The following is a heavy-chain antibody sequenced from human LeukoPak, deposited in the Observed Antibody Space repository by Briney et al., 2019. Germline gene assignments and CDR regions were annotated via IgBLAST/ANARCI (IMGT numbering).Heavy chain of an antibody. V-gene: IGHV4-30-2*01. CDR3: ARARGSGYPRWFDP. Sequence: SETLSLTCAVSGGSISSGGYSWSWIRQPPGKGLEWIGYIYHSGSTYYNPSLKSRVTISVDRSKNQFSLKLSSVTAADTAVYYCARARGSGYPRWFDPWGQGTLVTVSS. J-gene: IGHJ5*02. D-gene: IGHD3-22*01. CDR1: GGSISSGGYS. CDR2: IYHSGST.